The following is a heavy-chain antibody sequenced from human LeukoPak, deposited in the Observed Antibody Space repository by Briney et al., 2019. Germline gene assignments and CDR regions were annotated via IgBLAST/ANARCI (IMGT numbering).Heavy chain of an antibody. CDR3: ARAAGTWGAVFDY. CDR2: IIPILGIA. D-gene: IGHD3-16*01. V-gene: IGHV1-69*04. CDR1: GGTFSSYA. Sequence: GASVKVSCKASGGTFSSYAISWVRQAPGQGLEWMGRIIPILGIANYAQKFQGRVTITADKSTSTAYMELSSLRSEDTAVYYCARAAGTWGAVFDYWGQGTLVNVSS. J-gene: IGHJ4*02.